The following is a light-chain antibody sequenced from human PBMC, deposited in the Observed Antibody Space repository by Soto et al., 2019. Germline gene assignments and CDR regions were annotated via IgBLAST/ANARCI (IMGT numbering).Light chain of an antibody. Sequence: DIQMTQSPSTLSASVGDRVTITCRASQSISSWLAWYQQKPGKAPKLLISDAANLESGVPSRFSGSGSGTECTLTFSSLQPDDFATYYCQHYNSYSQAFGQGTTVEIK. CDR3: QHYNSYSQA. V-gene: IGKV1-5*01. CDR1: QSISSW. CDR2: DAA. J-gene: IGKJ1*01.